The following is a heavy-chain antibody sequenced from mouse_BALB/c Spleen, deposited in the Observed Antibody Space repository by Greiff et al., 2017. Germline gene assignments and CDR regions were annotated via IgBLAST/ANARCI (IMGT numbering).Heavy chain of an antibody. CDR3: ARSGGDYYGSSYGFAY. J-gene: IGHJ3*01. V-gene: IGHV5-12-2*01. D-gene: IGHD1-1*01. CDR2: ISNGGGST. Sequence: EVQRVESGGGLVQPGGSLKLSCAASGFTFSSYTMSWVRQTPEKRLEWVAYISNGGGSTYYPDTVKGRFTISRDNAKNTLYLQMSSLKSEDTAMYYCARSGGDYYGSSYGFAYWGQGTLVTVSA. CDR1: GFTFSSYT.